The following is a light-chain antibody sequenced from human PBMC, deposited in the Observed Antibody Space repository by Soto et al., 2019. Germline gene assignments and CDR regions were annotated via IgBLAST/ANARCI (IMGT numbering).Light chain of an antibody. Sequence: QSALTQPASVSGSPGQSITISCTGTSSDVGGYNYVSWYQQHPGKAPKLMIYDVSNRPSGVSNRFSGSKSGNMASLTISGLQAEDEADYYCSSYTSSSPLFGGGTKLTVL. J-gene: IGLJ2*01. CDR3: SSYTSSSPL. CDR2: DVS. CDR1: SSDVGGYNY. V-gene: IGLV2-14*01.